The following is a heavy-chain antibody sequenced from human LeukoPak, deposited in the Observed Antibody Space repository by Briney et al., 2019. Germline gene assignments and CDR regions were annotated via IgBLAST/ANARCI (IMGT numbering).Heavy chain of an antibody. CDR1: GFTFSSYG. D-gene: IGHD2-15*01. J-gene: IGHJ4*02. CDR3: ARDRDRYCSGGSCYPTDY. Sequence: GGSLRLSCAAPGFTFSSYGMHWVRQAPGKGLEWVAVIWYDGSNKYYADSVKGRFTISRDNSKNTLYLQMNSLRAEDTAVYYCARDRDRYCSGGSCYPTDYWGQGTLVTVSS. CDR2: IWYDGSNK. V-gene: IGHV3-33*01.